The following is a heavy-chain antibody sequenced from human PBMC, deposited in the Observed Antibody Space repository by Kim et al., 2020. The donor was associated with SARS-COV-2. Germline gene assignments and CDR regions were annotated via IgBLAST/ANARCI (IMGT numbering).Heavy chain of an antibody. J-gene: IGHJ6*02. CDR1: GFTFSSYD. D-gene: IGHD5-18*01. CDR2: IGTAGDT. CDR3: ARSGRGVDTAMVRKEQYYYYYGMDV. V-gene: IGHV3-13*01. Sequence: GGSLRLSCAASGFTFSSYDMHWVRQATGKGLEWVSAIGTAGDTYYPGSVKGRFTISRENAKNSLYLQMNSLRAGDTAVYYCARSGRGVDTAMVRKEQYYYYYGMDVWGQGTTVTVSS.